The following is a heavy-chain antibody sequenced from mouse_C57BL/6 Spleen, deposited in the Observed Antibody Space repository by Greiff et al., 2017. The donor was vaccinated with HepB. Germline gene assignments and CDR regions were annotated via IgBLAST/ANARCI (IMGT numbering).Heavy chain of an antibody. J-gene: IGHJ1*03. V-gene: IGHV3-6*01. CDR2: ISYDGSN. CDR1: GYSITSGYY. Sequence: EVKLQESGPGLVKPSQSLSLTCSVTGYSITSGYYWNWIRQFPGNKLEWMGYISYDGSNNYNPSLKNRISITRDTSKNQFFLKLNSVTTEDTATYYCAREGLHGDWWYFDVWGTGTTVTVSS. D-gene: IGHD2-10*01. CDR3: AREGLHGDWWYFDV.